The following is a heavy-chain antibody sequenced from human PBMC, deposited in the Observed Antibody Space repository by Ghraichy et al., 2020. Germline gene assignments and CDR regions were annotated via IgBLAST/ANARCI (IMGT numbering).Heavy chain of an antibody. CDR3: ARDPRGHGSGFYYYYGMDV. Sequence: SETLSLTCTVSGGSISSGGYYWSWIRQHPGKGLEWIGYIYYSGSTYYNPSLKSRVTISVDTSKNQFSLKLSSVTAADTAVYYCARDPRGHGSGFYYYYGMDVWGQGTTVTVSS. CDR2: IYYSGST. D-gene: IGHD3-10*01. V-gene: IGHV4-31*03. CDR1: GGSISSGGYY. J-gene: IGHJ6*02.